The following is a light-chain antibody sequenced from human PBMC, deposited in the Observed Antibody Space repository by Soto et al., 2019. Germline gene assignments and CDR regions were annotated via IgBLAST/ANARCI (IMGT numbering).Light chain of an antibody. CDR3: LQRNTCPWT. V-gene: IGKV3-11*01. CDR1: QTISDS. CDR2: DAS. Sequence: EIVLTQSQVTLSLSPGEGATLSCRVSQTISDSLASYQQRPGQPPRLLIYDASKRATGVPARFSGSGSWTDFTLPISSLQAEDFPVYYCLQRNTCPWTFGQGTKV. J-gene: IGKJ1*01.